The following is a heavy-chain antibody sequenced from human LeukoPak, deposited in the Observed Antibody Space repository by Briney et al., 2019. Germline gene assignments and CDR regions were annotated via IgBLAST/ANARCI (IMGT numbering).Heavy chain of an antibody. J-gene: IGHJ4*02. CDR1: GFIFSNYN. Sequence: GGSLRLSCVGSGFIFSNYNMNWVRQAPGKGLEWISYISSRGTVSYADSVEGRFAISRDNAKNSLYLQMNSLRAEDTAVYYCARNRYGDSCDYWGQGTLVTVSS. D-gene: IGHD4-17*01. CDR2: ISSRGTV. CDR3: ARNRYGDSCDY. V-gene: IGHV3-48*01.